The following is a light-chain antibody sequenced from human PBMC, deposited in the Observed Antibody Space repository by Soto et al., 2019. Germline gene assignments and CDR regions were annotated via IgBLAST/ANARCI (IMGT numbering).Light chain of an antibody. J-gene: IGLJ3*02. CDR1: SSNLGAGYD. V-gene: IGLV1-40*01. CDR2: GNR. CDR3: QAYDYSLTASV. Sequence: QSVLTQPPSVSRAPGQRVTIPCTGNSSNLGAGYDVHWYQQLPGTAPKLVIYGNRNRPSGVPERFSGSKSGTSASLAITGLLAEDEGHYYCQAYDYSLTASVFGGGTKLTVL.